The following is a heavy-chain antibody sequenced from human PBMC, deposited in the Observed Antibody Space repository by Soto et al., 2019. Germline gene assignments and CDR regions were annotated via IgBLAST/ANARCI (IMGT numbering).Heavy chain of an antibody. J-gene: IGHJ4*02. CDR2: INHSGST. D-gene: IGHD1-1*01. Sequence: QVQLQQWGAGLLKPSETLSLTCAVYGGSFSGYYWTWIRQPPGKGLEWIGEINHSGSTNYNPSLKSRVTISVDTSKNQFSLKLSSVTAADTVVYYCARGQRATTGTPFDYWGQGTLVTVSS. V-gene: IGHV4-34*01. CDR3: ARGQRATTGTPFDY. CDR1: GGSFSGYY.